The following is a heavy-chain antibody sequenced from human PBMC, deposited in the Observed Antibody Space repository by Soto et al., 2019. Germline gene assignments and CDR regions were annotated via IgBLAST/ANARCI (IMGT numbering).Heavy chain of an antibody. D-gene: IGHD1-1*01. CDR2: IYYSGAT. CDR3: ARGGRRGDVFDI. J-gene: IGHJ3*02. CDR1: VGSLGSDAYY. V-gene: IGHV4-31*03. Sequence: PSETLSLTCSDSVGSLGSDAYYWSWIRQHPGKGLEWIGYIYYSGATYYNPSLESRVTISLDTPKNHFSLKLTSVSAADTAVYFCARGGRRGDVFDIWGQGTMVTVSS.